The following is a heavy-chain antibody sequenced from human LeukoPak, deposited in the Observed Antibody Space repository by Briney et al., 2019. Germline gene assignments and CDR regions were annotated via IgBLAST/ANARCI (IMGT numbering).Heavy chain of an antibody. CDR1: GGTFSSYA. D-gene: IGHD1-1*01. J-gene: IGHJ6*03. Sequence: GASVKVSCKASGGTFSSYAISWVRQAPGQGLEGMGGIIPIFGTANYAQKFQGRVTITTDESTSTAYMELSSLRSEDTAVYYCASNLGLHPGWYYYMDVWGKGTTVTVSS. CDR2: IIPIFGTA. CDR3: ASNLGLHPGWYYYMDV. V-gene: IGHV1-69*05.